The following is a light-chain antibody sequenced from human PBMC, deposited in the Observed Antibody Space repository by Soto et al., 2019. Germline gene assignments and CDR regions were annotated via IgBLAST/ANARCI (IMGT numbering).Light chain of an antibody. V-gene: IGKV1-5*01. Sequence: DIQMTQSPSTLSASVGDRVTITCRASQSIRSLLAWYQQKPGKAPKVLIYDASSLGSGVPSRFSGRGSGTEFTLTISSLQPDDFATYFCQQYQTYSTFGQGTRLE. CDR2: DAS. CDR1: QSIRSL. CDR3: QQYQTYST. J-gene: IGKJ5*01.